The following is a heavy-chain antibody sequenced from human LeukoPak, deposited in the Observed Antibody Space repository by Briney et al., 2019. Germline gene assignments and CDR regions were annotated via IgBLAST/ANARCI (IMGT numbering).Heavy chain of an antibody. CDR1: RDSVSRSSYY. Sequence: PSETLSLTCSVSRDSVSRSSYYWGWIRQPPGKGLEWLGSAYYSGLTYYNSSLKSRLQISIDTSKDQISLKLISVSAADTAVYYCARETAIRYGQNPLFDLWGQGTLVTVSS. CDR3: ARETAIRYGQNPLFDL. D-gene: IGHD5-18*01. J-gene: IGHJ4*02. V-gene: IGHV4-39*07. CDR2: AYYSGLT.